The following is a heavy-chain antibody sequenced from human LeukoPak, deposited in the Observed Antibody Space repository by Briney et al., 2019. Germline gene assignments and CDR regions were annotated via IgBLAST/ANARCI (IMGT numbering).Heavy chain of an antibody. CDR1: GSCFTTYW. V-gene: IGHV5-51*01. Sequence: GASLKISCKGFGSCFTTYWIGWVRQMPGKGLEWMGIIYPGDSDTKYSPSFRGQVTISADKSISTAYLQWSSLKASDTAMYYCARSCTSTNCYLTDAFDIWGQGTMVTVSS. CDR3: ARSCTSTNCYLTDAFDI. CDR2: IYPGDSDT. D-gene: IGHD2-2*01. J-gene: IGHJ3*02.